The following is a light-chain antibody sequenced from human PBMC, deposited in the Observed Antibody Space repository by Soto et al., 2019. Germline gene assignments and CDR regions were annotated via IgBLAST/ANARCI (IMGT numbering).Light chain of an antibody. J-gene: IGLJ1*01. Sequence: LTQPPSASGSPGQSVTISCTGTSSDVGGYNYVSWYQQHPGKAPKLMIFEVTRRPSGVPDRFSGSKSGNTASLTVSGLQAEDEADYYCSSYAGSNNFVFGSGTKVTAL. CDR1: SSDVGGYNY. CDR2: EVT. V-gene: IGLV2-8*01. CDR3: SSYAGSNNFV.